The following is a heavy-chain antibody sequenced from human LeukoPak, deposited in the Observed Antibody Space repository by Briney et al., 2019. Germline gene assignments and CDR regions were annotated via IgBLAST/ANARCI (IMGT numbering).Heavy chain of an antibody. CDR3: ARAQPKADYGDYETTGLNWFDP. CDR1: GGTFSSYA. V-gene: IGHV1-69*05. D-gene: IGHD4-17*01. Sequence: SVKVSCKASGGTFSSYAISWVRQAPGQGLEWMGRIIPIFGTANYAQKFQGRVTITTDGSTSTAYMELSSLRSEDTAVYYCARAQPKADYGDYETTGLNWFDPWGQGTLVTVSS. J-gene: IGHJ5*02. CDR2: IIPIFGTA.